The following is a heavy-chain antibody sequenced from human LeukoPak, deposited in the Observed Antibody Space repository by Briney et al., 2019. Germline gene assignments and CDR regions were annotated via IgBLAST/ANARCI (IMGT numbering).Heavy chain of an antibody. V-gene: IGHV4-34*01. CDR1: GGSFSGYY. Sequence: KPSETLSLTCAVYGGSFSGYYWSWIRQPPGKGLEWIGEINHSGSTNYNPSLKSRVTISVDTSKNQFSLKLSSVTAADTAVYYCAREAGYDSSGYYSRSNPIDYWGQGTLVTVSS. D-gene: IGHD3-22*01. CDR2: INHSGST. J-gene: IGHJ4*02. CDR3: AREAGYDSSGYYSRSNPIDY.